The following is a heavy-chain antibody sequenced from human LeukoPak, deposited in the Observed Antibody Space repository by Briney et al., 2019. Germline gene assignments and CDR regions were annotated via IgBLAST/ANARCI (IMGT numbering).Heavy chain of an antibody. V-gene: IGHV1-2*06. J-gene: IGHJ4*02. CDR1: GYTFTGYY. CDR2: INPNSGGT. CDR3: ARWITMIVGGYYFDY. Sequence: GASVKVSCKASGYTFTGYYMHWVRQAPGQGLEWMGRINPNSGGTNYAQKFQGRVTMTRDPSISTAYMDLSRLRSDDTAVYYCARWITMIVGGYYFDYWGQGTLVTVSS. D-gene: IGHD3-22*01.